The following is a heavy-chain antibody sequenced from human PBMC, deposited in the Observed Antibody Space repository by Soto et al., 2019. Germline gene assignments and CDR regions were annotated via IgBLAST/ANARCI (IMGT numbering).Heavy chain of an antibody. V-gene: IGHV3-53*01. CDR2: IYSGGST. CDR3: ASLGTAAAYDAFDI. D-gene: IGHD6-13*01. Sequence: RGSLRLSCAASGFTVSSNYMSWVRQAPGKGLEWVSVIYSGGSTYYADSVKGRFTISRDNSKNTLYLQMNSLRAEDTAVYYCASLGTAAAYDAFDIWGQGTMVTVSS. J-gene: IGHJ3*02. CDR1: GFTVSSNY.